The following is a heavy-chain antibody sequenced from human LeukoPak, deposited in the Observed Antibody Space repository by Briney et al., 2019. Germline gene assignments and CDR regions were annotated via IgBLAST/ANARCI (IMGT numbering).Heavy chain of an antibody. V-gene: IGHV4-59*11. CDR1: GGSITGHY. Sequence: SETLSLTCTVSGGSITGHYWSWIRQPPGKGLEWIGYIHCTGSTNYNPSLNSRITMSVDTPNNQFSLRLTSVTATDTAVYYCARLHALGAEEFDPWGQGALVTVSS. CDR2: IHCTGST. J-gene: IGHJ5*02. D-gene: IGHD3-16*01. CDR3: ARLHALGAEEFDP.